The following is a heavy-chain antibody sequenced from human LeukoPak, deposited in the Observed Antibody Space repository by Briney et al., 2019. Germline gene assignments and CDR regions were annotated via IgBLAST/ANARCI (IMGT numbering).Heavy chain of an antibody. CDR2: INHSGST. Sequence: PSETLSLTCAVYGGSFSGYYWSWIRQPPGKGLEWIGEINHSGSTNYNPSLKSPVTISVDTSKNLFSLKLSSVTAADTAVYYCARLRATLNYFDYWGQGTLVTVSP. CDR3: ARLRATLNYFDY. CDR1: GGSFSGYY. J-gene: IGHJ4*02. V-gene: IGHV4-34*01.